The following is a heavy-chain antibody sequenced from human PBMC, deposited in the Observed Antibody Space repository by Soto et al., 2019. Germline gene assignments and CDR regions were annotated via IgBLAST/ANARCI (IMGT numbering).Heavy chain of an antibody. CDR2: IWYDASKQ. CDR3: AAWAEGATEVH. D-gene: IGHD2-15*01. J-gene: IGHJ4*02. CDR1: GFSFSVYG. V-gene: IGHV3-33*01. Sequence: GGSLRLSCETSGFSFSVYGMHWVRQAPGKGLEWVAVIWYDASKQFYAASVEGRFTISRDNSKAILYLQMNSLRAEDTAVYYCAAWAEGATEVHWGQGTLGTVSS.